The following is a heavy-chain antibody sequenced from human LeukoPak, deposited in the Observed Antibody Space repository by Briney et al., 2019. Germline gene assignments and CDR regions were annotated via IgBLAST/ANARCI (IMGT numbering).Heavy chain of an antibody. CDR1: GFTSSSYT. Sequence: GGSLRLSCAAPGFTSSSYTMNWVRQAPGKGLEWVALIWYDGSNEYYADSVKGRFTISRDNSKNTFFLLMNSLRAEDTALYYCARDNGQQLGSAFDIWGQGTLVTVSS. J-gene: IGHJ3*02. V-gene: IGHV3-33*08. CDR3: ARDNGQQLGSAFDI. CDR2: IWYDGSNE. D-gene: IGHD6-13*01.